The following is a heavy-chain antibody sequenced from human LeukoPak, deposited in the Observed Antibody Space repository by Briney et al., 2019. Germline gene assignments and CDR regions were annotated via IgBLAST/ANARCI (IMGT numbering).Heavy chain of an antibody. J-gene: IGHJ4*02. CDR3: AKVYMTTVTTDY. Sequence: TGGSLRLSCAASGFTFSSYAMSWVRQAPGKGLEWVSSISGSGGSTYYADSVKGRFTISRDNSKNTLYLQMNSLRAEDTAVYYCAKVYMTTVTTDYWGQGTLVTVSS. CDR2: ISGSGGST. CDR1: GFTFSSYA. D-gene: IGHD4-17*01. V-gene: IGHV3-23*01.